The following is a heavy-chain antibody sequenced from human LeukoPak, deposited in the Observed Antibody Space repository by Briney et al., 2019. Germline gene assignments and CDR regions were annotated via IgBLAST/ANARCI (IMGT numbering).Heavy chain of an antibody. Sequence: GGSLRLSCAASGFTFSSYWMSWVRQAPGKGLECVANIKQDGSEKYYVDSVRGRFTLTRDNAKNSLYLQMNSLRVEDTAVYYCATSAARAIESWGQGTLVTVSS. V-gene: IGHV3-7*01. J-gene: IGHJ4*02. CDR1: GFTFSSYW. CDR3: ATSAARAIES. D-gene: IGHD6-25*01. CDR2: IKQDGSEK.